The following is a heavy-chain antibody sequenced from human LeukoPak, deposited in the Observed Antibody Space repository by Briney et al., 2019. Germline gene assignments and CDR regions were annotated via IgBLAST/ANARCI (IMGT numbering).Heavy chain of an antibody. V-gene: IGHV4-4*07. CDR2: IYSTGST. Sequence: SETLSLTCTVSGGSISSYYWSWIRQPAGKGLEWIGHIYSTGSTNCNPSLKSRVTMSVDTSKNQFSLKLSPVTAADTAVYYCARDGSTMDVWGKGTTVTVSS. J-gene: IGHJ6*04. CDR1: GGSISSYY. CDR3: ARDGSTMDV. D-gene: IGHD2-2*01.